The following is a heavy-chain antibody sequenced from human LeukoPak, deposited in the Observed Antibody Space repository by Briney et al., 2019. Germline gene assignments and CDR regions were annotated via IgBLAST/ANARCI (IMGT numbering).Heavy chain of an antibody. V-gene: IGHV1-46*01. CDR3: ARESGDYTNPIFDY. J-gene: IGHJ4*02. Sequence: ASVKVSCKVSGYTLTELSMHWVRQAPGQGLEWMGIINPSGGSTSYAQKFQGRVTMTRDTSTSTVYMELSSLRSEDTAVYYCARESGDYTNPIFDYWGQGTLVTVSS. CDR2: INPSGGST. D-gene: IGHD4-17*01. CDR1: GYTLTELS.